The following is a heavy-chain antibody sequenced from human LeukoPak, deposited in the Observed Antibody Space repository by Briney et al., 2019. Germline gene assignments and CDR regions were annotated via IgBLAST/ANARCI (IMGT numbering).Heavy chain of an antibody. CDR3: AKDIRIDWGLGAFDI. V-gene: IGHV3-53*01. CDR2: IYSGGST. CDR1: GFTVSSNY. J-gene: IGHJ3*02. Sequence: GSLRLSCAASGFTVSSNYMSWVRQAPGKGLEWVSVIYSGGSTYYADSVKGRFTISRDNSKNTLYLQMNSLRAEDTAVYYCAKDIRIDWGLGAFDIWGLGTMVTVSS. D-gene: IGHD3-9*01.